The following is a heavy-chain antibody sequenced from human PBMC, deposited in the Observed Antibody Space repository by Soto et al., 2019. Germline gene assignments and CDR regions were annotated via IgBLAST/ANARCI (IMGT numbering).Heavy chain of an antibody. J-gene: IGHJ3*02. CDR1: GYTFTSYD. Sequence: QVQLVQSGAEVKKPGASEKVSCKASGYTFTSYDINWVRQATGQGLEWMGWMNPNSGNTGYAQKFQGRVTMTRNTSISTAYMELSSLRSEDTAVYYCARGINYYASGDDAFDIWGQGTMVTVSS. D-gene: IGHD3-10*01. V-gene: IGHV1-8*01. CDR3: ARGINYYASGDDAFDI. CDR2: MNPNSGNT.